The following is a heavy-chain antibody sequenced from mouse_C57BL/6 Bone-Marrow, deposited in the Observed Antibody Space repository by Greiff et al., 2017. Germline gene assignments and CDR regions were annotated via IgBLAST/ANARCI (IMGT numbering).Heavy chain of an antibody. D-gene: IGHD2-5*01. CDR1: GFTFSDYG. V-gene: IGHV5-15*01. CDR3: ARQGYYSNYYFDY. CDR2: ISNLAYSI. J-gene: IGHJ2*01. Sequence: EVKLMESGGGLVQPGGSLKLSCAASGFTFSDYGMAWVRQAPRKGPEWVAFISNLAYSIYYADTVTGRFTISRENAKNTLYLEMSSLRSEDTAMYYCARQGYYSNYYFDYWGQGTTLTVSS.